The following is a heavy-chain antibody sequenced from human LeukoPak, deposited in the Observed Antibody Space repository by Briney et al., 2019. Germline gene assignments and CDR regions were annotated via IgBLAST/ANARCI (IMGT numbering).Heavy chain of an antibody. J-gene: IGHJ4*02. CDR2: ISGSGAGT. CDR3: AKANMVRGVTLKFDY. Sequence: GGSLRLSCAASGFTFSSYAMTWVRQAPGKGLEWVSGISGSGAGTSYADSVKGRFTISRDNYKNTLYLQMNSLRAEDTAVYYCAKANMVRGVTLKFDYWGQGTLVTVSS. CDR1: GFTFSSYA. D-gene: IGHD3-10*01. V-gene: IGHV3-23*01.